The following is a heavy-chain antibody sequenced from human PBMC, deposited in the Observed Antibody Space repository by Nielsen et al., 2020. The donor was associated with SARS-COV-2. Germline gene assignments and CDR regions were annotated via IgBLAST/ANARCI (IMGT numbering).Heavy chain of an antibody. D-gene: IGHD3-16*02. CDR2: IWYDGSNK. CDR1: EFTFSSYG. V-gene: IGHV3-33*01. Sequence: GGSLRLSCAASEFTFSSYGMHWVRQAPGKGLEWVAVIWYDGSNKYYADSVKGRFTISRDNSKNTLYLQMNSLRAEDTAVYYCARDLRLGELSSPYGYWGQGTLVTVSS. CDR3: ARDLRLGELSSPYGY. J-gene: IGHJ4*02.